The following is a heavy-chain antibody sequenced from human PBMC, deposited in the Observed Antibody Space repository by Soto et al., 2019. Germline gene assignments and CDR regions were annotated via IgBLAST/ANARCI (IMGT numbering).Heavy chain of an antibody. D-gene: IGHD6-19*01. V-gene: IGHV3-23*01. J-gene: IGHJ6*02. CDR2: ISGSGGST. CDR3: AKDYPPHSYSSGWSPYYYYGMDV. Sequence: VQLLESGGGLVQPGGSLRLSCAASGFTFSSYAMSWVRQAPGKGLEWVSAISGSGGSTYYADSVKGRFTISRDNSKNTLYLQMTSVRAEDTAVYYCAKDYPPHSYSSGWSPYYYYGMDVWGQGTTVTVSS. CDR1: GFTFSSYA.